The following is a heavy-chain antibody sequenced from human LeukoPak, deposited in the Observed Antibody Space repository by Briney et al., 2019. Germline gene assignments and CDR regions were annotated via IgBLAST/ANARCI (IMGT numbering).Heavy chain of an antibody. CDR3: AITVTTLNSKFDY. J-gene: IGHJ4*02. CDR2: ISSSSSTI. Sequence: PGGSLRLSCAASGFTFSSYSMNWVRQAPGKGLEWVSYISSSSSTIYYADSVKGRFTISRDNAKNSLYLQMNSLRAEDTAVYYCAITVTTLNSKFDYWGQGTLVTVSS. D-gene: IGHD4-11*01. V-gene: IGHV3-48*01. CDR1: GFTFSSYS.